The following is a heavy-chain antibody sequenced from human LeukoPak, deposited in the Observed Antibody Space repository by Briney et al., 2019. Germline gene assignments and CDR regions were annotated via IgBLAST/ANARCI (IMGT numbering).Heavy chain of an antibody. D-gene: IGHD6-19*01. J-gene: IGHJ6*02. CDR3: AREPYSSARGHDYGMDV. V-gene: IGHV3-48*03. CDR2: VSSSGSTI. CDR1: GXTFSSYE. Sequence: GGSLRLYCAASGXTFSSYEMNWVRQAPGQGLEWVWYVSSSGSTIYYADSVKGRFTISRDNAKDSLYLQMQSLRAEDTAVYYCAREPYSSARGHDYGMDVWGQGTAVTVSS.